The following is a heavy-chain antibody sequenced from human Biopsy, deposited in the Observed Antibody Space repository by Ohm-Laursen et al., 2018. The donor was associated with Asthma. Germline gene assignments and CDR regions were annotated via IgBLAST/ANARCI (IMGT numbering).Heavy chain of an antibody. CDR3: ARDVMEWYLPAFDF. J-gene: IGHJ4*02. Sequence: SLRLCCAASGFTFRSYAMHWVRQAPGKGLEWVAVGGSYYDGGLKYYADSVNGRFTVSRDDSKNTLYLQMNSLRPDDTAVYYCARDVMEWYLPAFDFWGQGTLVTVSS. D-gene: IGHD3-3*01. CDR1: GFTFRSYA. CDR2: GGSYYDGGLK. V-gene: IGHV3-30-3*01.